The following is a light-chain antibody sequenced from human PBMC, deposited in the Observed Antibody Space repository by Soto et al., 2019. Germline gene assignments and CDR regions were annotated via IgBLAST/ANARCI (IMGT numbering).Light chain of an antibody. V-gene: IGLV1-51*01. J-gene: IGLJ1*01. CDR1: SSNIGGNS. CDR2: DDD. CDR3: GSWDSSLSAYV. Sequence: QSVLTQPPSVSAAPGQRVTISCSGSSSNIGGNSVSWYQQLPGTAPKLLIYDDDKRPSGIPDRFSGSKSGTSATLGITGFQTGDEADYYCGSWDSSLSAYVLGKGTKPTV.